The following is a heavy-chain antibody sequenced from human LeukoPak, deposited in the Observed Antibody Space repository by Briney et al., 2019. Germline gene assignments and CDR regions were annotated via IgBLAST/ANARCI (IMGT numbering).Heavy chain of an antibody. CDR1: GYTFTGYY. V-gene: IGHV1-2*02. D-gene: IGHD6-13*01. Sequence: GASVKVSCKASGYTFTGYYMHWVRQAPGQGLEWMGWINPNSGGTNYAQKFQGRVTMTRDTSISTAYMELSRLRSDDTAVYYCARDMKLIAAAGTRRPNCFDPWGQGTLVTVSS. CDR3: ARDMKLIAAAGTRRPNCFDP. CDR2: INPNSGGT. J-gene: IGHJ5*02.